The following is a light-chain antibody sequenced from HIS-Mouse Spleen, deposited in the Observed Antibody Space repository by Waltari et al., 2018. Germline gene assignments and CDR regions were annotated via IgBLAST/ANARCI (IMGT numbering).Light chain of an antibody. V-gene: IGLV2-14*03. CDR2: DVS. CDR3: SSYTSSSTLA. J-gene: IGLJ1*01. CDR1: SSDVGGYNY. Sequence: QSALTQPASVSGSPGQSITISCTGPSSDVGGYNYVSWYQQHPGKAPKLMIYDVSNRPSGVSNRFSGSKSGNTASLTISGLQAEDEADYYCSSYTSSSTLAFGTGTKVTVL.